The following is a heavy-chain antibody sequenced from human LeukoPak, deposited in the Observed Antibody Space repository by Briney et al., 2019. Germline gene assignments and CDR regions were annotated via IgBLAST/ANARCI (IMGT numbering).Heavy chain of an antibody. Sequence: GGSLRLSCAASGFTFSSYAMSWVRQAPGKGLEAPGKGLEWVSTISASGHATYYPDSERGRFTISRDNSKSTLHLQMDSLRAEDSALYYCAKWPEGATPKFHHWGQGTLVTVSS. CDR1: GFTFSSYA. J-gene: IGHJ4*02. CDR2: ISASGHAT. V-gene: IGHV3-23*01. D-gene: IGHD1-26*01. CDR3: AKWPEGATPKFHH.